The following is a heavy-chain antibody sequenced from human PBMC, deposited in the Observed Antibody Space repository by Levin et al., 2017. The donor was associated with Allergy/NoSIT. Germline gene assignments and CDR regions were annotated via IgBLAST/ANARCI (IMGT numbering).Heavy chain of an antibody. D-gene: IGHD3-10*01. CDR1: GFTFSSYG. J-gene: IGHJ4*02. Sequence: GGSLRLSCAASGFTFSSYGMHWVRQAPGKGLEWVAVISYDGSNKYYADSVKGRFTISRDNSKNTLYLQMNSLRAEDTAVYYCAKVYDDYGSGSYNYFDYWGQGTLVTVSS. CDR2: ISYDGSNK. V-gene: IGHV3-30*18. CDR3: AKVYDDYGSGSYNYFDY.